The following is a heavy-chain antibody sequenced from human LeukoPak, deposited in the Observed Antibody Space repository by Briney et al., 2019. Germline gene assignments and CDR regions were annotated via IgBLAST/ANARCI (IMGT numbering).Heavy chain of an antibody. Sequence: GGSLRLSCAASGFTFSSYAMSWFRQAPGKGLEWVSALGGSDDRTDYADSVQGRFTISRDNSKNTLYLQMNSLRAEDTAVYYCAKDILRWAFDVWGQGTMVTVS. J-gene: IGHJ3*01. CDR2: LGGSDDRT. CDR1: GFTFSSYA. D-gene: IGHD4-23*01. V-gene: IGHV3-23*01. CDR3: AKDILRWAFDV.